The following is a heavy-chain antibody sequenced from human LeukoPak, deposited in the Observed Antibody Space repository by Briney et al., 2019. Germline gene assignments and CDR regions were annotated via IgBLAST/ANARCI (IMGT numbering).Heavy chain of an antibody. CDR1: GGSISTYY. CDR2: IHYSGSI. J-gene: IGHJ2*01. D-gene: IGHD6-19*01. Sequence: SETLSLTCTVSGGSISTYYWSWIRQPPGKGLEWIGYIHYSGSINYNPSLKSRVTMSIDTSKNQFSLNLTSVTAGDTAVYYCARDTSGWYFNLWGRGTLLPLFS. CDR3: ARDTSGWYFNL. V-gene: IGHV4-59*01.